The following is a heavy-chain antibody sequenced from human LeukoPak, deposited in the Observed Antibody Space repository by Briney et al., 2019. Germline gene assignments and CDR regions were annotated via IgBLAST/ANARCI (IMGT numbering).Heavy chain of an antibody. Sequence: GASVKVSCKASGYTFTSYGINWVRQAPGQGLEWMGSISAGNGNTKYAQKFQGRVTMSTDTSTTTAYLEVRSLTSDDTAVYYCARDVLRFLQWSQPGPWGQGTLVTVSS. CDR3: ARDVLRFLQWSQPGP. CDR1: GYTFTSYG. V-gene: IGHV1-18*01. D-gene: IGHD3-3*01. CDR2: ISAGNGNT. J-gene: IGHJ5*02.